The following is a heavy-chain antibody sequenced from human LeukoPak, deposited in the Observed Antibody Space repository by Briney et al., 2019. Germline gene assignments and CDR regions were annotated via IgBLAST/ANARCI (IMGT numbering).Heavy chain of an antibody. CDR3: AREGPPYYYDSSGYYYGPLGY. CDR1: GYTFTSYY. Sequence: ASVRVSCKASGYTFTSYYMHWVRQAPGQGLEWMGIINPSGGSTNYAQKLQGRVTMTTDTSTSTAYMELRSLRSDDTAVYYCAREGPPYYYDSSGYYYGPLGYWGQGTLVTVSS. D-gene: IGHD3-22*01. J-gene: IGHJ4*02. V-gene: IGHV1-46*01. CDR2: INPSGGST.